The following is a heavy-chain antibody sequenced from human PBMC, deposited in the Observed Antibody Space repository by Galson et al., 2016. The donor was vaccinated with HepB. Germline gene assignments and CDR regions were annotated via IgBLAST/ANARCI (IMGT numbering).Heavy chain of an antibody. CDR2: TTNSGITT. Sequence: SLRLSCAASGFSFSSYAMTWVRQSPGKGLEWVSATTNSGITTHYADSVKGRFAISRDNSKNTLFLQMNTVRAEDTAVYYCAGGSTWFSDYWGQGTLVTVSS. J-gene: IGHJ4*02. CDR3: AGGSTWFSDY. CDR1: GFSFSSYA. D-gene: IGHD6-13*01. V-gene: IGHV3-23*05.